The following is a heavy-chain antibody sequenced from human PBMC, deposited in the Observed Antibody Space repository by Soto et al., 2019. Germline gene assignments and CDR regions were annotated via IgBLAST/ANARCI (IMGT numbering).Heavy chain of an antibody. V-gene: IGHV4-61*01. CDR3: ARGMTTVTTLDY. J-gene: IGHJ4*02. CDR2: IYYSGST. CDR1: GGSVSSGSYY. D-gene: IGHD4-4*01. Sequence: PSEPLSLTCTVSGGSVSSGSYYWSWIRQPPGKGLEWIGYIYYSGSTNYNPSLKSRVTISVDTSKNQFSLELSSVTAADTAVYYCARGMTTVTTLDYWGQGTLVTVSS.